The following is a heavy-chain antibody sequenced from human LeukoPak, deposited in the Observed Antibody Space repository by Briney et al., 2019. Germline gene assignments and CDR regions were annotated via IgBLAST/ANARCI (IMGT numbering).Heavy chain of an antibody. CDR1: GGSLSSSSYY. J-gene: IGHJ5*02. D-gene: IGHD3-16*02. CDR2: IYYSGST. Sequence: SETLSLTCTVSGGSLSSSSYYWGWIRQPPGKGLEWIGSIYYSGSTYYNPSLKSRVTISVDTSKNQFSLKLSSVTAADTAVYYCARDKARLRLGELSAWGQGTLVTVSS. CDR3: ARDKARLRLGELSA. V-gene: IGHV4-39*07.